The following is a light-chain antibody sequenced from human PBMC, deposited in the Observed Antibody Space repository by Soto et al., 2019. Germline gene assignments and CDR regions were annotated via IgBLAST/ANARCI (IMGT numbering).Light chain of an antibody. CDR1: QSVGAT. CDR3: QQYADWPTT. CDR2: GAS. Sequence: MTQSPSTLSASVGDRLIIPCRASQSVGATVAWYHQRPGQAPRLLISGASTRATGVPARVSASGSGTAFTLTITSLQSDDFGVYYCQQYADWPTTFGQGTNVDIK. J-gene: IGKJ1*01. V-gene: IGKV3-15*01.